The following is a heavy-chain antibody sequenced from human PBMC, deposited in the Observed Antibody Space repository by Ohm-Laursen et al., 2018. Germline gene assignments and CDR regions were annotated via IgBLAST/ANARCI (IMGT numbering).Heavy chain of an antibody. CDR2: MNPKNDDT. V-gene: IGHV1-8*01. D-gene: IGHD1-7*01. CDR3: ARGRLSGTRRALDI. J-gene: IGHJ3*02. CDR1: GYTFINYD. Sequence: ASVKASCKTSGYTFINYDIHWVRQASGQGLEWMGWMNPKNDDTGYAHKFQGRVTMSRSTSISTANLEMTSLRSEDTAVYYCARGRLSGTRRALDIWGQGTLVTVSS.